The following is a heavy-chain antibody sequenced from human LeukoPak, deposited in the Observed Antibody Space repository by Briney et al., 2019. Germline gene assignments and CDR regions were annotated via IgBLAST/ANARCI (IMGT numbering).Heavy chain of an antibody. Sequence: ASVTVSCKVSGYTLTELSMHWVRQAPGTGLEWMGGFDPEDGETIYAQKFQGRVTMTEDTSTDTAYMELSSLRSEDTAVYYCATASGWNSFYGMDVWGQGTTVTVSS. J-gene: IGHJ6*02. CDR2: FDPEDGET. CDR1: GYTLTELS. D-gene: IGHD2/OR15-2a*01. V-gene: IGHV1-24*01. CDR3: ATASGWNSFYGMDV.